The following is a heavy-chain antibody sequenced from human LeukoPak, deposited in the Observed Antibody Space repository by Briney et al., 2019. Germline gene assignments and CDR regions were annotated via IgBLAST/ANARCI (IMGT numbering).Heavy chain of an antibody. CDR2: ISSSSSYI. J-gene: IGHJ3*02. Sequence: GGSLRLSCAASGFTFSSYSMNWVRQAPGKGLEWVSSISSSSSYIYYADSVKGRFTISRDNAKNPLYLQMNSLRAEDTAVYYCARDGRVHGVLRYFGGGAFDIWGQGTMVTVSS. CDR1: GFTFSSYS. CDR3: ARDGRVHGVLRYFGGGAFDI. V-gene: IGHV3-21*01. D-gene: IGHD3-9*01.